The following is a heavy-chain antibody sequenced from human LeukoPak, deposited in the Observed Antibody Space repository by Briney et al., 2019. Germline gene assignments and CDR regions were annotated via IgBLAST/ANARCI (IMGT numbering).Heavy chain of an antibody. D-gene: IGHD3-10*01. CDR1: GYTFTSYG. Sequence: SVKVSCTASGYTFTSYGISWVRQAPGQGLEWMGLISGYNGNTNYPQKLQGRVTMTTDTSTYTADMELRSLRSDDTAVYYCARDRRRVWFADRMDVWGQGTTVTVSS. CDR2: ISGYNGNT. V-gene: IGHV1-18*01. J-gene: IGHJ6*02. CDR3: ARDRRRVWFADRMDV.